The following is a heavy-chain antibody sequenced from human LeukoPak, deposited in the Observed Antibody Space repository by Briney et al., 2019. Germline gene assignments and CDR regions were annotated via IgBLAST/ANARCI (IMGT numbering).Heavy chain of an antibody. V-gene: IGHV1-8*01. J-gene: IGHJ4*02. CDR1: GYTFTSYD. D-gene: IGHD1-26*01. Sequence: ASVKVSCKASGYTFTSYDINWVRQATGQGPEWMGWMNPNSGNTGYAEKFQGRVTMTRNTSISTAYMELSSLTSEDTAVYYCARAEASRSSGKILGYWGQGTLVTVSS. CDR2: MNPNSGNT. CDR3: ARAEASRSSGKILGY.